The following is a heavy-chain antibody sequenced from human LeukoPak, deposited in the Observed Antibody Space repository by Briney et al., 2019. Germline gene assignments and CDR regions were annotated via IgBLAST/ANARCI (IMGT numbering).Heavy chain of an antibody. V-gene: IGHV4-59*01. Sequence: SETLSLTCTVSGCSISSYYWSWIRQPPGKGLEWIGYIYYSGSTNYNPSLKSRVTISVDTSKNQFSLKLSSVTAADTAVYYCAREVSGSYLLDYWGQGTLVTVSS. J-gene: IGHJ4*02. D-gene: IGHD1-26*01. CDR2: IYYSGST. CDR3: AREVSGSYLLDY. CDR1: GCSISSYY.